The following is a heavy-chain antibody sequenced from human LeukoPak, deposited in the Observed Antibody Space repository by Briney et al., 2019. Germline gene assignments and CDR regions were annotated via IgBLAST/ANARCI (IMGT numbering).Heavy chain of an antibody. Sequence: GASVKVSCKVSGYTLTELSMHWVRQAPGKGLEWMGGFDPEDGETIYAQKFQGRVTMTEDTSTDAAYMELSSLRSEDTAVYYCATDQSSGYYYFDYWGQGTLVTVSS. D-gene: IGHD3-22*01. CDR2: FDPEDGET. CDR1: GYTLTELS. CDR3: ATDQSSGYYYFDY. J-gene: IGHJ4*02. V-gene: IGHV1-24*01.